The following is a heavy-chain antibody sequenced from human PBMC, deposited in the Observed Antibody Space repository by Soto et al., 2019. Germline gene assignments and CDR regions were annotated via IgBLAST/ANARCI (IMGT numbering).Heavy chain of an antibody. CDR2: IIGNGDTA. CDR1: GFSFTNYG. Sequence: EVQLLEAGGGLVQPGGSLRLSCAASGFSFTNYGMSWVRQAPGKGLEWLSAIIGNGDTAYYADSVRGRFTISRDNSKTTLYLQLDDLGAEDTAIYYCAKDYDYGDSLPFDYWGQGTLVTVSS. V-gene: IGHV3-23*01. J-gene: IGHJ4*02. D-gene: IGHD4-17*01. CDR3: AKDYDYGDSLPFDY.